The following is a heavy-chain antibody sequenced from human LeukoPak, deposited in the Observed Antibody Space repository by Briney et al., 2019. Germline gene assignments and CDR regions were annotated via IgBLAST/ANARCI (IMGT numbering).Heavy chain of an antibody. CDR3: ARESTNLGVVIDY. V-gene: IGHV3-66*02. CDR2: IYSGGST. J-gene: IGHJ4*02. Sequence: AGGSLLLSCAASGFTASSNYMSWVRQAPGKGLEWVSVIYSGGSTYYADSVKGRFTISRDNSKNTLYLQMNSLRAEDTAVYYCARESTNLGVVIDYWGQGTLVTVSS. D-gene: IGHD3-3*01. CDR1: GFTASSNY.